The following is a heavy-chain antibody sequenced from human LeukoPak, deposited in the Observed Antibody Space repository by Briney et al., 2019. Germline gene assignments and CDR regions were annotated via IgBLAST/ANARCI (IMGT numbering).Heavy chain of an antibody. CDR2: IKQGGSEK. Sequence: GGSLRLSCAASGFTFSSYWMTWIRLAPGKGLEWVANIKQGGSEKYYVDSVKGRFTISRDNAKNSLYLQMNSLRAEDTAVYYCARDTGGGYSCYDCWGQGTLVTVSS. J-gene: IGHJ4*02. CDR1: GFTFSSYW. D-gene: IGHD5-18*01. CDR3: ARDTGGGYSCYDC. V-gene: IGHV3-7*01.